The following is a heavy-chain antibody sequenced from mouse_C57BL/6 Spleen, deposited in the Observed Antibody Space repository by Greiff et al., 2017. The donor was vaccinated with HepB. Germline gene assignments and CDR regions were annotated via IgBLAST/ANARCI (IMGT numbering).Heavy chain of an antibody. J-gene: IGHJ2*01. CDR1: GYTFTDYE. CDR3: TRSWDFDY. Sequence: VQVVESGAELVRPGASVTLSCKASGYTFTDYEMHWVKQTPVHGLEWIGAIDPETGGTAYNQKFKGKAILTADKSSSTAYMELRSLTSEDSAVYYCTRSWDFDYWGQGTTLTVSS. V-gene: IGHV1-15*01. CDR2: IDPETGGT. D-gene: IGHD4-1*01.